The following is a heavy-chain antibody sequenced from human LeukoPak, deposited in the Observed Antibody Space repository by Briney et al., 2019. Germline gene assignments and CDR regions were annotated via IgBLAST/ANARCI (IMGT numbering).Heavy chain of an antibody. CDR3: ARRPLPAAILGPDYYYYYMDV. Sequence: SETLSLTCTVSGGSITNYYWGWIRQPPGKGLEYIGYISNSGSTNYNPSLKSRVTISIDTSNNQFSLKLPAVTAADTAVYYCARRPLPAAILGPDYYYYYMDVWGKGTTVTVSS. V-gene: IGHV4-59*01. J-gene: IGHJ6*03. CDR2: ISNSGST. D-gene: IGHD2-2*02. CDR1: GGSITNYY.